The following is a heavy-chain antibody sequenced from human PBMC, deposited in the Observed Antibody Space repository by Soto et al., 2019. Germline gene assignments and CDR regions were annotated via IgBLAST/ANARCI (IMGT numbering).Heavy chain of an antibody. J-gene: IGHJ6*02. CDR1: GGSVSSGSYY. V-gene: IGHV4-61*01. CDR2: IYYSGST. Sequence: PSETLSLTCTVSGGSVSSGSYYWSWIRQPPGKGLEWIGYIYYSGSTNYNPSLKSRVTISVDTSKNQFSLKLSSVTAADTAVYYCARDLVGELRGWGGIYGMDVWGQGTTVTVSS. CDR3: ARDLVGELRGWGGIYGMDV. D-gene: IGHD1-7*01.